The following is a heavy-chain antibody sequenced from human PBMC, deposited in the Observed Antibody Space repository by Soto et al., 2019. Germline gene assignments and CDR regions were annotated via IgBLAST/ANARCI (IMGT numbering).Heavy chain of an antibody. D-gene: IGHD1-26*01. CDR1: GFTVSSNY. CDR3: ARDFVVGGFTINYYYGMYA. V-gene: IGHV3-66*01. Sequence: GGSLRLSCAASGFTVSSNYMSWVRQAPGKGLEWISIIYSAGNTYYADSVKGRFTISRDNSKNTLYLQMNSLGAEDTAVYYCARDFVVGGFTINYYYGMYACGQGNTVTVSS. CDR2: IYSAGNT. J-gene: IGHJ6*02.